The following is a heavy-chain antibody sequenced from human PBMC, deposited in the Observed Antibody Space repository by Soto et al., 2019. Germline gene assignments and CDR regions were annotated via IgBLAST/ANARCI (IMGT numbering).Heavy chain of an antibody. D-gene: IGHD2-8*01. Sequence: GGSLRLSCVASGLTFRTYLMHWVRQAPGKGLEWVALIWFDGRNDYYVESVKGRFTASRDNSKNTLYLQMNSLRAEDTAVYYCDKGAYSGTKPDLWSDYWGQGTLVTVSS. CDR2: IWFDGRND. J-gene: IGHJ4*02. CDR3: DKGAYSGTKPDLWSDY. V-gene: IGHV3-33*06. CDR1: GLTFRTYL.